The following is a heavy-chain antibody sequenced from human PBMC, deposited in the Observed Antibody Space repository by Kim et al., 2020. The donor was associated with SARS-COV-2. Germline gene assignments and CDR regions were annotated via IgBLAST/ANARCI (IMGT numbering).Heavy chain of an antibody. CDR1: GYTFTSYG. Sequence: ASVKVSCKASGYTFTSYGISWVRQAPGQGLEWMGWIIAYNGNTNYAQKLQGRVTMTTDTSTSTAYMELRSLRSDDTAVYYCARDLFGELLYYDYYYGMDVWGQGTRVTVSS. J-gene: IGHJ6*02. V-gene: IGHV1-18*01. CDR2: IIAYNGNT. CDR3: ARDLFGELLYYDYYYGMDV. D-gene: IGHD3-10*02.